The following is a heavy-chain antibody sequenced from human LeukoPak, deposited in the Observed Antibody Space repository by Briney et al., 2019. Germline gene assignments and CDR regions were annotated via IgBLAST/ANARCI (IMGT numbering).Heavy chain of an antibody. Sequence: GGSLRLSCAASGFTFSDYYMSWIRQAPGKGLEWLSYINIGGTNTHYADSVKGRFTISRDNAKKSLYLEMNNLRAEDTAVYYCATDGAGFDTWGQGVLVTVSS. CDR1: GFTFSDYY. J-gene: IGHJ5*02. CDR2: INIGGTNT. V-gene: IGHV3-11*01. CDR3: ATDGAGFDT.